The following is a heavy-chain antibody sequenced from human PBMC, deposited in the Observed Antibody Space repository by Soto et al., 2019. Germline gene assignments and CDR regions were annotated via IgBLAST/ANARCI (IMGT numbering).Heavy chain of an antibody. Sequence: EVQLVESGGGLVQPGRSLRLSCAASGFTFDDYAMHWVRQAPGMGLEWVSGISWNSGSIGYADSVKGRFTISRDNAKNSLYLQMNSLRAEDTALYYCAKGCSGGSCYPNDAFDIWGQGTMVTVSS. D-gene: IGHD2-15*01. V-gene: IGHV3-9*01. CDR2: ISWNSGSI. J-gene: IGHJ3*02. CDR3: AKGCSGGSCYPNDAFDI. CDR1: GFTFDDYA.